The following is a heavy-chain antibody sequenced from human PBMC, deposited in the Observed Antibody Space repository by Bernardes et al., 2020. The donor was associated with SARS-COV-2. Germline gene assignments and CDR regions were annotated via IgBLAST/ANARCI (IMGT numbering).Heavy chain of an antibody. CDR3: TRLVGPNLGELSLPGYYYMDV. D-gene: IGHD3-16*02. J-gene: IGHJ6*03. CDR2: IYDDDRT. Sequence: GGSLRLSCAASGFTVSNNCMTWVRQAPGKGLEWVAIIYDDDRTYYADSVKGRFTISRDDSKNTAYLQMNSLKTEDTAVYYCTRLVGPNLGELSLPGYYYMDVWGKGTTVTVSS. V-gene: IGHV3-66*04. CDR1: GFTVSNNC.